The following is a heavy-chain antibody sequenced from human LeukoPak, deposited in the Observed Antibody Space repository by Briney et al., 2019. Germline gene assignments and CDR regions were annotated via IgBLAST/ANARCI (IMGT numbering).Heavy chain of an antibody. V-gene: IGHV3-23*01. CDR1: GFTFSIYA. CDR3: AREGGREYYYGSGIFR. CDR2: ISGSGGST. D-gene: IGHD3-10*01. Sequence: GGSLRLSCAASGFTFSIYAMSWVRQAPGKGLEWVSAISGSGGSTYYADSVKGRLTISRDNAKNSLYLQMNSLRAEDTAVYYCAREGGREYYYGSGIFRWGQGTLVTVSS. J-gene: IGHJ4*02.